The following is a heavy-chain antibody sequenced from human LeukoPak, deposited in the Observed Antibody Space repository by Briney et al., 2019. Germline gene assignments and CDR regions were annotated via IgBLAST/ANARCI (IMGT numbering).Heavy chain of an antibody. J-gene: IGHJ3*02. CDR3: ARVSGVAAAPGAFDI. Sequence: GGSLRLSCAASGFTFSSYGMHWVRQAPGKGLEWVAVIWYDGSNKYYADSVKGRFTISRDNSKNTLYLQMNSLRAEDTAVYYCARVSGVAAAPGAFDIWGQGTILTIS. D-gene: IGHD6-19*01. CDR1: GFTFSSYG. CDR2: IWYDGSNK. V-gene: IGHV3-33*01.